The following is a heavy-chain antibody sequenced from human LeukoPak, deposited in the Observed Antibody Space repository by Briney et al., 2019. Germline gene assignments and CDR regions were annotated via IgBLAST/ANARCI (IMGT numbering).Heavy chain of an antibody. D-gene: IGHD2-21*02. J-gene: IGHJ4*02. CDR2: MYYSGTT. CDR1: IRSITSYY. CDR3: ARLPMAVTPHVDY. V-gene: IGHV4-59*01. Sequence: SETLSLTCTVSIRSITSYYGSWIRHSPGKALEWIGFMYYSGTTNYNPSLKSRVTISLSMSKNQFSLKLSSVTAADTAVYYCARLPMAVTPHVDYWGQGTLVTVSS.